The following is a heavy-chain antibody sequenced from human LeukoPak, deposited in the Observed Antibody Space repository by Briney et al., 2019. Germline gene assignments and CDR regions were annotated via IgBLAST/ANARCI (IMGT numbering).Heavy chain of an antibody. V-gene: IGHV3-30-3*01. J-gene: IGHJ4*02. Sequence: PGGSLRLSCAASGFTFSSYAMHWVRQAPGKGLEWVAVISYDGSNKYYADSVKGRFTISRDNSKNTLYLQMNSLRDEDTAVYYCAMSPQWLGTPLDYWGQGTLVTVSS. CDR1: GFTFSSYA. CDR3: AMSPQWLGTPLDY. CDR2: ISYDGSNK. D-gene: IGHD6-19*01.